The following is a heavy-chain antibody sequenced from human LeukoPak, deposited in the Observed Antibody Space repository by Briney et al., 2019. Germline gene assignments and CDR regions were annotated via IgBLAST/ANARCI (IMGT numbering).Heavy chain of an antibody. D-gene: IGHD3-10*01. J-gene: IGHJ5*02. CDR2: IYYSGST. V-gene: IGHV4-59*01. CDR1: GGSISSYY. Sequence: SETLSLTCTVSGGSISSYYWSWIRQPPGKGLGWIGYIYYSGSTNYNPSLKSRVTISVDTSKNQFSLKLSSVTAADTAVYYCARGLRRGVISSSWFDPWGQGTLVTVSS. CDR3: ARGLRRGVISSSWFDP.